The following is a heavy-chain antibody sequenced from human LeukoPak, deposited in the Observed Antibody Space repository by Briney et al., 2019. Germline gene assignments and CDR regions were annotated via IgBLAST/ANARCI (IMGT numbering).Heavy chain of an antibody. D-gene: IGHD4-23*01. CDR1: GYTFTGYY. CDR3: AAELYGGNAGYMDV. V-gene: IGHV1-2*02. J-gene: IGHJ6*03. Sequence: GASVKVFCKASGYTFTGYYMHWVRQAPGQGLEWMGWINPNSGGTNYAQKFQGRVTMTRDTSISTAYMELSSLRSEDTAVYYCAAELYGGNAGYMDVWGKGTTVTVSS. CDR2: INPNSGGT.